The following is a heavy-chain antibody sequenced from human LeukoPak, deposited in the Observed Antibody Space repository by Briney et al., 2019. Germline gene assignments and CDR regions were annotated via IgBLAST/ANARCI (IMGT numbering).Heavy chain of an antibody. CDR3: AKVMGGRLDP. J-gene: IGHJ5*02. D-gene: IGHD1-26*01. CDR2: ITRTGSNA. Sequence: GGSLRLSCAVSGFTISSSATTWVRQAPGKELDWVSTITRTGSNAFYADSVKGRFTISRDNSNNTLYLQMNSLKVEDTAIYFCAKVMGGRLDPWGQRTLVTVSS. CDR1: GFTISSSA. V-gene: IGHV3-23*01.